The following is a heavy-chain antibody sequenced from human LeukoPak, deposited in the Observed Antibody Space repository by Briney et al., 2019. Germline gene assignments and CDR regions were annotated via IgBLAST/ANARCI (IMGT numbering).Heavy chain of an antibody. Sequence: SETLSLTCAVYGGSFSGYYWSWIRQPPGKGLEWIGEIHHSGSTNYNPSLKSRVTISVDTSKNQFSLKLSSVTTADTAVYYCARVYYDFWSGYYREYGHNWFDPWGQGTLVTVSS. V-gene: IGHV4-34*01. CDR2: IHHSGST. J-gene: IGHJ5*02. CDR1: GGSFSGYY. CDR3: ARVYYDFWSGYYREYGHNWFDP. D-gene: IGHD3-3*01.